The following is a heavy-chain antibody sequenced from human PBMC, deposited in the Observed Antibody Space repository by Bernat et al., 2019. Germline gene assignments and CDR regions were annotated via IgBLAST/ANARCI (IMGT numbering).Heavy chain of an antibody. V-gene: IGHV3-30-3*01. Sequence: QVQLVESGGGVVQPGGSLRLSCAASGFTFSSYAMPWVRQAPGKGLEWVAVISYDGSNKYYADSVKGRFTISRDNSKNTLYLQMNSLRAEDTAVYYCASEPPLGEVVCCYYGMDVWGQGTTVTVSS. D-gene: IGHD2-15*01. CDR1: GFTFSSYA. CDR2: ISYDGSNK. J-gene: IGHJ6*02. CDR3: ASEPPLGEVVCCYYGMDV.